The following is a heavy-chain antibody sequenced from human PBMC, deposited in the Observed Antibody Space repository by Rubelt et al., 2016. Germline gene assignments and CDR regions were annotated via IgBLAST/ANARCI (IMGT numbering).Heavy chain of an antibody. Sequence: QVQLQQWGAGLLKPSETLSLTCTVSGGSISSYYWSWIRQPPGKGLEWIGYIYYSGSTNYNPSLKVRVPISVDTAKNQFSLKLRSVTAADTAVYYCARDPVVPAAIGWYFDLWGRGTLVTVSS. CDR3: ARDPVVPAAIGWYFDL. CDR2: IYYSGST. CDR1: GGSISSYY. D-gene: IGHD2-2*02. V-gene: IGHV4-59*01. J-gene: IGHJ2*01.